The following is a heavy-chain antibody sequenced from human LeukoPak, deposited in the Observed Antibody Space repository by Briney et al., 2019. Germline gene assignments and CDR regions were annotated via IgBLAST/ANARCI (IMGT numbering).Heavy chain of an antibody. J-gene: IGHJ4*02. CDR1: GFTFSSYM. D-gene: IGHD1-1*01. CDR3: AKARNWNDFDY. CDR2: IKPDGGEK. V-gene: IGHV3-7*03. Sequence: PGGSLRLSCAASGFTFSSYMMTWVRQAPGKGLEWVANIKPDGGEKFYVDSVKGRFTISRDNSKNTLYLQMNSLRAEDTAVYYCAKARNWNDFDYWGQGTLVTVSS.